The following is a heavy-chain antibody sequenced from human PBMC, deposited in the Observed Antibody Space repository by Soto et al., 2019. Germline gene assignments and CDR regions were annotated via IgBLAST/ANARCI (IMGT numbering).Heavy chain of an antibody. V-gene: IGHV1-69*12. J-gene: IGHJ2*01. CDR1: GGTFSSYA. CDR2: IIPIFGTA. D-gene: IGHD2-15*01. CDR3: ARGGVVAAMRYFDL. Sequence: QVQLVQSGAEVKKPGSSVKVSCKASGGTFSSYAISWVRQAPGQGLEWMGGIIPIFGTANYAQKFQGRVTITADESTRTAYMGLSSRRSEDTAVYYCARGGVVAAMRYFDLWGRGTLVTVSS.